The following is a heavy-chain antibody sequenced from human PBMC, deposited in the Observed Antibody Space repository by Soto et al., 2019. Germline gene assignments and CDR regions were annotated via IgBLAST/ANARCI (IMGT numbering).Heavy chain of an antibody. J-gene: IGHJ4*02. Sequence: SETLSLTCAVYGESFSGYYWSWIRQPPGKGLEWIGEINHSGSTNYNPSLKSRVTISVDTSKNHFSLKLSSVTAADTAVYYCARGPGAVCSGGSCYGGDYWGQGTLVTVSS. CDR2: INHSGST. D-gene: IGHD2-15*01. CDR3: ARGPGAVCSGGSCYGGDY. V-gene: IGHV4-34*01. CDR1: GESFSGYY.